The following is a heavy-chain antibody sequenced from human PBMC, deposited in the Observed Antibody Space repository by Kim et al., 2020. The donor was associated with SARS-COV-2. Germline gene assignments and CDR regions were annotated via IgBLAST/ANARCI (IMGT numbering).Heavy chain of an antibody. D-gene: IGHD5-18*01. V-gene: IGHV3-23*01. CDR3: ANAPSYGYLVVYYFDY. J-gene: IGHJ4*02. CDR2: ISGSGGST. CDR1: GFTFSSYA. Sequence: GGSLRLSCAASGFTFSSYAMSWVRQAPGKGLEWVSAISGSGGSTYYADSVKGRFTISRDNSKNTLYLQMNSLRAEDTAVYYCANAPSYGYLVVYYFDYWGQGTLVTVSS.